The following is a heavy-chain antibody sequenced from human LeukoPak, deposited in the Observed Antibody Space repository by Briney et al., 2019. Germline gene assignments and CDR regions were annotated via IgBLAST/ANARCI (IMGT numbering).Heavy chain of an antibody. Sequence: ASVKVSCKASGYTFISYYLHWVRQAPGQGLEWMGIINPSGGSTTYAQKLQGRVTMTRDTSTSTVYMDLSSLTSEDTAVYYCTAVAGSGGFDPWGQGTLVTVSS. CDR3: TAVAGSGGFDP. CDR1: GYTFISYY. J-gene: IGHJ5*02. CDR2: INPSGGST. D-gene: IGHD6-19*01. V-gene: IGHV1-46*01.